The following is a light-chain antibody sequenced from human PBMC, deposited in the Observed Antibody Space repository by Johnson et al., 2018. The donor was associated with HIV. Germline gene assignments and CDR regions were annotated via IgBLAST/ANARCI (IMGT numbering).Light chain of an antibody. CDR2: DNN. V-gene: IGLV1-51*01. CDR3: GTWDRPRRAYG. CDR1: SSNIGNNY. Sequence: QSVLTQPPSVSAAPGQKVTISCSGSSSNIGNNYVSWYQQLPGTAPKLLIYDNNKRPSGTPDRFSGSKSGTSATLVITGLQTGDEADYYCGTWDRPRRAYGVGTGTKVTVL. J-gene: IGLJ1*01.